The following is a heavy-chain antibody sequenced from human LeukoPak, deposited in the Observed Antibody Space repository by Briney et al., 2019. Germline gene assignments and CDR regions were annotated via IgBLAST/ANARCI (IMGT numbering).Heavy chain of an antibody. Sequence: PSETLSLTCAVYGGSFSGYYWSWIRQPPEKGLEWIGEINHSGSTNYNPSLKSRVTISVDTSKNQFSLKLSSVTAADTAVYYCARGREIYYDSSGSEYWGQGTLVTVSS. J-gene: IGHJ4*02. D-gene: IGHD3-22*01. V-gene: IGHV4-34*01. CDR3: ARGREIYYDSSGSEY. CDR2: INHSGST. CDR1: GGSFSGYY.